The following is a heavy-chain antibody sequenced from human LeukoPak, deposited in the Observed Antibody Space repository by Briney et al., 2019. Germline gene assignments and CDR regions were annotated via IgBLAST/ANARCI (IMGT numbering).Heavy chain of an antibody. Sequence: SETLSLTCTLSGRSITSYTWSWIRQPAGKGLEWSGSIYTCGSTNNNPSLKSRVTMSVATSKNQFSLKLSSVTAADTAVYYCASLTTADAFDIWGQGTMVTVSS. CDR1: GRSITSYT. CDR2: IYTCGST. D-gene: IGHD3-22*01. J-gene: IGHJ3*02. V-gene: IGHV4-4*07. CDR3: ASLTTADAFDI.